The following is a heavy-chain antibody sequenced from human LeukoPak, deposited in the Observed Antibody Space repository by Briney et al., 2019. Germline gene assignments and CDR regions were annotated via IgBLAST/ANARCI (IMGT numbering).Heavy chain of an antibody. D-gene: IGHD1-26*01. CDR2: ISYDGSNK. V-gene: IGHV3-30*03. CDR1: GFTFSSYG. Sequence: GGSLRLSCAASGFTFSSYGMHWVRQAPGKGLEWVAVISYDGSNKYYADSVKGRFTISRDKSKNTLYLQMNSLRAEDTAVYCCVTPYSGSYFDYWGQGTLVSVSS. J-gene: IGHJ4*02. CDR3: VTPYSGSYFDY.